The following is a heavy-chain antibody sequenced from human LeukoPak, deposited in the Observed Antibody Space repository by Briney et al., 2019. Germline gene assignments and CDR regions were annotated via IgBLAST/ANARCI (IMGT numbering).Heavy chain of an antibody. J-gene: IGHJ3*02. Sequence: GGSLRLSCTASGFTFGDYAMNWVRQAPGKGLEWVGFIRSKAYGGTTEYAASVKGRFTISRDDSKSIAYLQMNSLKTEDTAVYYCTRICGGDCYNAFDIWGQGTMVTVSS. CDR1: GFTFGDYA. V-gene: IGHV3-49*04. CDR2: IRSKAYGGTT. CDR3: TRICGGDCYNAFDI. D-gene: IGHD2-21*01.